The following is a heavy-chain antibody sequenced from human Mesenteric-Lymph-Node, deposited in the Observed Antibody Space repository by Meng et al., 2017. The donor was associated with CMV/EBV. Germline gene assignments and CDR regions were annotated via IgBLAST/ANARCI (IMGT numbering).Heavy chain of an antibody. CDR3: ACNSGDC. V-gene: IGHV3-7*01. J-gene: IGHJ4*02. Sequence: GESLKISCVVSGFSMHDKYLAWVRQAPGKGLEWVANIKADGSEKYYVDSVKGRFTVSRDNAKNSLYLQMNSLRAEDTAVYYCACNSGDCWGQGTLVTVSS. CDR2: IKADGSEK. CDR1: GFSMHDKY. D-gene: IGHD3-10*01.